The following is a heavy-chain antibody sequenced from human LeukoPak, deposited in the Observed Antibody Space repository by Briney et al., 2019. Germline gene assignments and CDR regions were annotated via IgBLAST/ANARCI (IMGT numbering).Heavy chain of an antibody. Sequence: GGSLRLSSAASGFTFSTYAMSWVRQAPGKGLEWVSAISGSGGSTYYADSVKGRFAISRDNSKNTLYLQMNSLRAEDTAVYYCANSFWSGFYYFDYWGQGTLVTVSS. V-gene: IGHV3-23*01. CDR1: GFTFSTYA. J-gene: IGHJ4*02. CDR3: ANSFWSGFYYFDY. CDR2: ISGSGGST. D-gene: IGHD3-3*01.